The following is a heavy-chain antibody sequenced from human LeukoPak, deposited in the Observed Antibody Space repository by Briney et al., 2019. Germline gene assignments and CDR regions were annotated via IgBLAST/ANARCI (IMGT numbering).Heavy chain of an antibody. CDR1: GFTFSSYG. Sequence: PGRSLRLSCAASGFTFSSYGMHWVRQAPGKGLEWVAVISYDGSNKYYADSVKGRFTISRDNSKNTLYLQMNSQRAEDTAVYYCAKSGYVDYGDYVRIKYFDYWGQGTLVTVSS. CDR3: AKSGYVDYGDYVRIKYFDY. CDR2: ISYDGSNK. J-gene: IGHJ4*02. V-gene: IGHV3-30*18. D-gene: IGHD4-17*01.